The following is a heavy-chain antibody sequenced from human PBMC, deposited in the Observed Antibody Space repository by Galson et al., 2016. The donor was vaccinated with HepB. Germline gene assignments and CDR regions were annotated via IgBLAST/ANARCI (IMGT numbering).Heavy chain of an antibody. CDR2: IWHDGSYK. Sequence: SLRLSCAASGFTFRSYGMHWVRQAPGKGLAWVAFIWHDGSYKTYADSVKGRFPVSRDNSKNMLFPQMISLGVEDTAVYHCVRDRAVRQGPLDYWGPGSLVTVSS. CDR1: GFTFRSYG. CDR3: VRDRAVRQGPLDY. V-gene: IGHV3-33*01. J-gene: IGHJ4*02.